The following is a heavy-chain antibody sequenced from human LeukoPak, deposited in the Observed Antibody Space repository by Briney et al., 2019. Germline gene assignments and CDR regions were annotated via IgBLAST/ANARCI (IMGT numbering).Heavy chain of an antibody. V-gene: IGHV3-11*06. D-gene: IGHD5-12*01. Sequence: GGSLRLSCAASGFNFNDEYMSWIRQARGQGLQWIAYISASGDFRQSTDSEKGRFTISRDNSKNTLYVQMQSLRGEDTGVECGARMEIVGHAYYYYGMDVWGQGTTVTVSS. CDR2: ISASGDFR. CDR3: ARMEIVGHAYYYYGMDV. J-gene: IGHJ6*02. CDR1: GFNFNDEY.